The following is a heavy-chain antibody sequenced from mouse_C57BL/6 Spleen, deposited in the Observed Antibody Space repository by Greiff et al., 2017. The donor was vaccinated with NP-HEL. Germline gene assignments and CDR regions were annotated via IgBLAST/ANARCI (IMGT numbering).Heavy chain of an antibody. CDR2: IYPGSGST. Sequence: QVQLQQPGAELVKPGASVKMSCKASGYTFTSYWITWVKQRPGQGLEWIGVIYPGSGSTNYNEKFKSKATLTVDTSSSTAYMQLSSLTSEDSAVYYCARSDYDYGRVWYFDVWGTGTTVTVSS. CDR3: ARSDYDYGRVWYFDV. V-gene: IGHV1-55*01. CDR1: GYTFTSYW. D-gene: IGHD2-4*01. J-gene: IGHJ1*03.